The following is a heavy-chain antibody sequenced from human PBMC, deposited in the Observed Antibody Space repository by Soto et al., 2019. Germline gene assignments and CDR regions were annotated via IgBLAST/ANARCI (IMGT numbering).Heavy chain of an antibody. CDR2: IIPIFGTA. D-gene: IGHD6-13*01. J-gene: IGHJ6*02. Sequence: GASVKVSCKASGGTFSSYAISWVRQAPGQGLEWMGGIIPIFGTANYAQKFQGRVTITADKSTSTAYMELSSLRSEDTAVYYCARDFLSYSRKNYYYYYGMDVWGQGTTVTVSS. CDR3: ARDFLSYSRKNYYYYYGMDV. CDR1: GGTFSSYA. V-gene: IGHV1-69*06.